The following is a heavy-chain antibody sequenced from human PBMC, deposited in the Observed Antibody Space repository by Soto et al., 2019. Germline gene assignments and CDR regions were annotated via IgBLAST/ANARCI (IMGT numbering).Heavy chain of an antibody. CDR1: GFTFSSYG. V-gene: IGHV3-30*18. CDR3: AKEEDEYFQH. J-gene: IGHJ1*01. CDR2: ISYDGSNK. Sequence: QVQLVESGGGVVQPGRSLRLSCAASGFTFSSYGMHWVRQAPGKGLEWVAVISYDGSNKYYADSVKGRFTISRDNSKNTLYLQMNSLRAEDTAVYYCAKEEDEYFQHWGQGTLVTVSS.